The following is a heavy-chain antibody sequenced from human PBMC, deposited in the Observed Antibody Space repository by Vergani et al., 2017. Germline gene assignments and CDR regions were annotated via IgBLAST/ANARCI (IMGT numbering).Heavy chain of an antibody. J-gene: IGHJ6*02. CDR1: GFTFSIYA. CDR3: AITTPRDGRAYYYYDGMDV. CDR2: ISGSGVST. D-gene: IGHD5-24*01. V-gene: IGHV3-23*01. Sequence: ELQLLESGGGLVQPGGSLRLSCAASGFTFSIYAMSWVRTAPGKGLEWVSAISGSGVSTSYADSVKGRFTISRVNSKNALYLQMNSLRAEDTAVYYCAITTPRDGRAYYYYDGMDVWGQGTTVTVSS.